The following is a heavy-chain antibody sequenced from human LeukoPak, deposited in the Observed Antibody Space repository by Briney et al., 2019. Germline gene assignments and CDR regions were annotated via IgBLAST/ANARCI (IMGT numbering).Heavy chain of an antibody. CDR2: IYYSGST. CDR3: ARDGAVLY. V-gene: IGHV4-39*07. Sequence: WIRQPPGKGLEWIGSIYYSGSTYYNPSLKSRVTISVDTSKNQFSLKLSSVTAADTAVYYCARDGAVLYWGQGTLVTVSS. D-gene: IGHD3-16*01. J-gene: IGHJ4*02.